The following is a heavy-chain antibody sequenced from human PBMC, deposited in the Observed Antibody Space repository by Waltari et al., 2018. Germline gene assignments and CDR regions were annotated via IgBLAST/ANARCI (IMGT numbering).Heavy chain of an antibody. V-gene: IGHV4-38-2*01. Sequence: QVQMQESGPGLVKPSETLSLTCDGSGYSISSGYFWGWIRQPPGKGLEWIGSIFHSGRTYYNPSLKSRVTLSVDTSKNQISLKLSSVTAADTAVYYCARSSGYYSFSYWGQGTLVTVSS. CDR3: ARSSGYYSFSY. J-gene: IGHJ4*02. D-gene: IGHD3-22*01. CDR2: IFHSGRT. CDR1: GYSISSGYF.